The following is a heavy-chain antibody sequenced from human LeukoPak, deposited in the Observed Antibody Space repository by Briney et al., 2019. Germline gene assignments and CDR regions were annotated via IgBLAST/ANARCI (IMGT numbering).Heavy chain of an antibody. V-gene: IGHV3-48*02. J-gene: IGHJ3*02. Sequence: GGSLRLSCAASGFTFSSYSMNWVRQAPGKGLEWVSYISSSSSTIYYADSVKGRFTISRDNAKNSLYLQVNSLRDEDTAVYYCARVRGGYCSGTSCYNAFDIWGQGTMVTVSS. CDR2: ISSSSSTI. CDR1: GFTFSSYS. D-gene: IGHD2-2*02. CDR3: ARVRGGYCSGTSCYNAFDI.